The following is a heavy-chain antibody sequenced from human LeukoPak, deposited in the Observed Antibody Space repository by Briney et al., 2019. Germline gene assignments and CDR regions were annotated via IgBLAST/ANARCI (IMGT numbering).Heavy chain of an antibody. CDR2: INAGNGNT. J-gene: IGHJ4*02. CDR3: ARRLVVGACFDY. CDR1: GYTFTSYA. V-gene: IGHV1-3*01. D-gene: IGHD1-26*01. Sequence: GASVKASCKASGYTFTSYAMHWVRQAPGQGLEWMGWINAGNGNTKYSQKFQGRVTITRDTSASTAYMELSSLRSEDTAVYYCARRLVVGACFDYWGQGTLVTVSS.